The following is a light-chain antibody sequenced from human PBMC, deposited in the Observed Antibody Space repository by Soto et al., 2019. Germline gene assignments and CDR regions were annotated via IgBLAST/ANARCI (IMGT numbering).Light chain of an antibody. V-gene: IGKV3-15*01. CDR3: QQYTKWPRT. CDR2: GAS. Sequence: MAHGAASLSVYTGERATLSCLSSQSVNINVAWSQQKPGQAPTLLIFGASSRANGIPARFSGSGSGTEFTLTISNLHTEDFTVYYCQQYTKWPRTFAQGTIV. J-gene: IGKJ1*01. CDR1: QSVNIN.